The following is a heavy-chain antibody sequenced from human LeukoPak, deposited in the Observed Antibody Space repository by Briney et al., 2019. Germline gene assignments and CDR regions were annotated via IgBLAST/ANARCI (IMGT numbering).Heavy chain of an antibody. Sequence: GRSLRLSCAASGFPFSSYAMHWVRQAPGKGLEWVAVTSYDGSNKYYADSVKGRFTISRDNSKNTLYLQMNSLRAEDTAVYYCARPHPPHDSSGYYFDYWGQGTLVTVSS. CDR3: ARPHPPHDSSGYYFDY. V-gene: IGHV3-30*16. CDR2: TSYDGSNK. J-gene: IGHJ4*02. CDR1: GFPFSSYA. D-gene: IGHD3-22*01.